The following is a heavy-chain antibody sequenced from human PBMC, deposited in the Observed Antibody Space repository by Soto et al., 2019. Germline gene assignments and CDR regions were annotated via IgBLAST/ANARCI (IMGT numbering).Heavy chain of an antibody. V-gene: IGHV6-1*01. CDR2: TYYRSKWYN. Sequence: LSLTCDISGDSVSSNSAAWNWIRQSPSRGLEWLGRTYYRSKWYNEYAVSVKSRITINSDTSKNQFSLQLNSVTPEDTAVYYCARAGTYSSSAIDYWGQGTLVTAPQ. CDR3: ARAGTYSSSAIDY. D-gene: IGHD6-6*01. J-gene: IGHJ4*02. CDR1: GDSVSSNSAA.